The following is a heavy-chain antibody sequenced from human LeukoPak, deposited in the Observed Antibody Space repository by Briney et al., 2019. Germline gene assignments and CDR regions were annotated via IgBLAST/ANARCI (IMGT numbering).Heavy chain of an antibody. CDR3: ARPGGRLWFGEPTRYYFDY. CDR2: IYYSGST. CDR1: GGCFSGYY. J-gene: IGHJ4*02. V-gene: IGHV4-39*01. Sequence: SETLSLTCAVYGGCFSGYYWGWIRQPPGKGLEWIGSIYYSGSTYYNPSLKSRVTISVDTSKNQFSLKLSSVTAADTAVYYCARPGGRLWFGEPTRYYFDYWGQGTLVTVSS. D-gene: IGHD3-10*01.